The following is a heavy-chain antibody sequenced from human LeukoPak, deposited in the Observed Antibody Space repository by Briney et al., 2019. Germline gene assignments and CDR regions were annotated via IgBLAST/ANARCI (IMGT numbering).Heavy chain of an antibody. V-gene: IGHV4-4*02. CDR2: IYHSGST. D-gene: IGHD6-19*01. Sequence: SETLSLTCAVAGFSISTDTWQSWVRHPPGKGLNWIGEIYHSGSTNYNPSLKSRVTISVDKYKNQFSLKLSSVTAADKAVYYCAREDGGSGWYLDYWGQGTLVTVSS. CDR1: GFSISTDTW. CDR3: AREDGGSGWYLDY. J-gene: IGHJ4*02.